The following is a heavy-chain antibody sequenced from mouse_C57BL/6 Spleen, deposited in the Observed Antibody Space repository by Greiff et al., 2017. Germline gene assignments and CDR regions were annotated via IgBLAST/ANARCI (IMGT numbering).Heavy chain of an antibody. J-gene: IGHJ3*01. D-gene: IGHD3-3*01. CDR1: GFTFSDAW. V-gene: IGHV6-6*01. Sequence: EVKVEESGGGLVQPGGSMKLSCAASGFTFSDAWMDWVRQSPEKGLEWVAEIRNKANNHATYYAESVKGRFTISRDDYKSSVYLYMNSLSAEDTGIDYCTRGRDGGCAYWGQGTLVTVSA. CDR3: TRGRDGGCAY. CDR2: IRNKANNHAT.